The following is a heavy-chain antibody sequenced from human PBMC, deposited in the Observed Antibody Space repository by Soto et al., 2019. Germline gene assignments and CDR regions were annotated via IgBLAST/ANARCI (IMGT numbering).Heavy chain of an antibody. V-gene: IGHV3-30*18. D-gene: IGHD6-19*01. Sequence: QVQLVESGGGVVQPGRSLRLSCAASGFTFSSYGMHWVRQAPGKGLEWVAVISYDGSIKYYADSVKGRFTISRDNSQNTLFLHMNSLRAEDTAVDYCAKEYSSGWYYFDYWGQGTLVTVSS. J-gene: IGHJ4*02. CDR1: GFTFSSYG. CDR3: AKEYSSGWYYFDY. CDR2: ISYDGSIK.